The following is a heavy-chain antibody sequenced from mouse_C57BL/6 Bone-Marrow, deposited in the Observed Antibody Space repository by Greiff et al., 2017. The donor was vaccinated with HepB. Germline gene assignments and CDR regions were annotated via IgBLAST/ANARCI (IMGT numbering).Heavy chain of an antibody. V-gene: IGHV1-72*01. CDR2: IDPNSGGT. Sequence: VQLQQSGAELVKPGASVKLSCKASGYTFTSYWMHWVKQRPGRGLEWIGRIDPNSGGTKYNEKFKSKATLTVDKPSSTAYMQLSSLTSEDSAVYYCARYYGSSPYYFDCWGQGTTLTVSS. CDR1: GYTFTSYW. D-gene: IGHD1-1*01. J-gene: IGHJ2*01. CDR3: ARYYGSSPYYFDC.